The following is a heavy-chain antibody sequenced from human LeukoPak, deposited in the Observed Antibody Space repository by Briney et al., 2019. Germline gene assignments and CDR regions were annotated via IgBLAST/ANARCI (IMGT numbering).Heavy chain of an antibody. CDR2: ISYDGSNK. CDR3: ARDGLATYYSDY. Sequence: GGSLRLSCAASGFTFSSYAMHWVRQAPGKGLEWVAVISYDGSNKYYADSVKGRFTISRDNSKNTLYPQMNSLRAEDTAVYYCARDGLATYYSDYWGQGTLVTVSS. CDR1: GFTFSSYA. V-gene: IGHV3-30-3*01. J-gene: IGHJ4*02.